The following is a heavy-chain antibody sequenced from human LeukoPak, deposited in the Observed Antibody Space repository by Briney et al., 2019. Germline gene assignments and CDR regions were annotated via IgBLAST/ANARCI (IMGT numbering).Heavy chain of an antibody. J-gene: IGHJ5*01. Sequence: PGGSLRLSCAASGFTFCIYSMSWVRQAPGKGREWVSYISTSSSIIYYADSVKGRFTISRDDAKNSVSLQMNSLRAEDTAVYYCIKDMGYCSGGSCYRWFDSWGQGTLVTVSS. D-gene: IGHD2-15*01. V-gene: IGHV3-48*01. CDR3: IKDMGYCSGGSCYRWFDS. CDR1: GFTFCIYS. CDR2: ISTSSSII.